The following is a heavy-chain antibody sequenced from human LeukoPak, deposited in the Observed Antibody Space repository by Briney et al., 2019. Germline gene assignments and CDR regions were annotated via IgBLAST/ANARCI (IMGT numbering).Heavy chain of an antibody. CDR3: ARVDLYSNYTSGEDWFDP. CDR1: GFPFSSYA. V-gene: IGHV3-64D*09. CDR2: ISDSGGST. J-gene: IGHJ5*02. Sequence: GGSLRLSCSASGFPFSSYAMHWVRQAPGKGLEYVSAISDSGGSTYYADSVKGRFTISRDNSKNTLYLQMSSLRAEDTAVYYCARVDLYSNYTSGEDWFDPWGQGTLVTVSS. D-gene: IGHD4-11*01.